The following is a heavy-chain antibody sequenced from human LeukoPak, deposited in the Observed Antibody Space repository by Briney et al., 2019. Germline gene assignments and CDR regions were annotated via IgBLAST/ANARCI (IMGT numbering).Heavy chain of an antibody. J-gene: IGHJ4*02. CDR3: TTARGPYYFEY. CDR2: IYHTGRT. D-gene: IGHD6-25*01. CDR1: GDSISNSNW. Sequence: PSGTLPLTCAVSGDSISNSNWWIWVRQSPGKGPEWIGEIYHTGRTNYNPSLKSRVTISVDKSKNDFSLKVNSVTAADTAVYYCTTARGPYYFEYWGPGTLVTVSS. V-gene: IGHV4-4*02.